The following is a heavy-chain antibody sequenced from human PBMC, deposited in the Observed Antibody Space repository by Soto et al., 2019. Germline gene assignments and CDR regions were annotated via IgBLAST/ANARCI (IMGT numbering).Heavy chain of an antibody. J-gene: IGHJ6*03. CDR3: AKGLEYSNYYYYMDV. V-gene: IGHV3-30*18. Sequence: GGSLRLSCAASGFTFSSYGMHWVRQAPGKGLEWVAVISYDGSNKYYADSVKGRFTISRDNSKNTLYLQMNSLGAEDTAVYYCAKGLEYSNYYYYMDVWGKGTTVTVS. D-gene: IGHD4-4*01. CDR2: ISYDGSNK. CDR1: GFTFSSYG.